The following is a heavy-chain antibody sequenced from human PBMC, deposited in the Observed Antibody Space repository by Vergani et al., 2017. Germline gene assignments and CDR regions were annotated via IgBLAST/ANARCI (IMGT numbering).Heavy chain of an antibody. CDR1: GFTFSSYW. D-gene: IGHD2-8*02. CDR2: IKQDGSEK. V-gene: IGHV3-7*01. CDR3: ASEGERTGYDYYYMDV. Sequence: EVQLVESGGGLVQPGGSLRLSCAASGFTFSSYWMSWVRQAPGKGLEWVANIKQDGSEKYYVDSVKGRFTISRDNAKNSLYLQMNSLRAEDTAVYYCASEGERTGYDYYYMDVWGKGTTVTVSS. J-gene: IGHJ6*03.